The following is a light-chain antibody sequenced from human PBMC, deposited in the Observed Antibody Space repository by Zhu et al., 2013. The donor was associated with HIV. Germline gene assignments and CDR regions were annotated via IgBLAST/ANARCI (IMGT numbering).Light chain of an antibody. V-gene: IGKV4-1*01. J-gene: IGKJ2*01. CDR3: QQRSKWPPFT. CDR1: QSVLNTSNNKNY. Sequence: DIVMTQSPDSVAVSLGERATINCKSSQSVLNTSNNKNYLGWYQQKPGQPPKLFIYWASTRESGVPDRFSGSGSGTDFTLTISSLEPEDFTVYYCQQRSKWPPFTFGQGTKLEIK. CDR2: WAS.